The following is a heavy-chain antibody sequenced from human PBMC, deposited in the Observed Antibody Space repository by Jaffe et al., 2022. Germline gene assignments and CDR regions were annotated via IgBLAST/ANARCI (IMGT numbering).Heavy chain of an antibody. CDR1: GGSFSGYY. CDR2: INHSGST. J-gene: IGHJ4*02. D-gene: IGHD2-15*01. CDR3: ARGRTEYWWAPTRPFDY. V-gene: IGHV4-34*01. Sequence: QVQLQQWGAGLLKPSETLSLTCAVYGGSFSGYYWSWIRQPPGKGLEWIGEINHSGSTNYNPSLKSRVTISVDTSKNQFSLKLSSVTAADTAVYYCARGRTEYWWAPTRPFDYWGQGTLVTVSS.